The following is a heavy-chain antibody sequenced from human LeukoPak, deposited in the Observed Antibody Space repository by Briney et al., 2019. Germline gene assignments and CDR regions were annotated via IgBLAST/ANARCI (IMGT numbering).Heavy chain of an antibody. Sequence: GGSLRLSCVASGFSFSNHGMHWVRQAPGKGLEWVSVIASDGGAKFYADSVKGRFTLSRDNPKNMFFLQMNLLTVEDTAVYYCAREATWGQWYFDHWGQGTPVTVSS. V-gene: IGHV3-30*03. J-gene: IGHJ4*02. CDR1: GFSFSNHG. CDR3: AREATWGQWYFDH. CDR2: IASDGGAK. D-gene: IGHD6-19*01.